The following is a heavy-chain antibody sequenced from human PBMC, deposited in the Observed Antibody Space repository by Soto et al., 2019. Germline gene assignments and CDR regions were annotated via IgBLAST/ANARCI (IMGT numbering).Heavy chain of an antibody. J-gene: IGHJ6*02. Sequence: SETLSLTCAVYGGSFSAYYWSWVRQPPGKGLEWIGEIIHSESTRYNPSLKSRVTISVDTSKNQFSLKLSSVTAADTAVYYCARQRPTDGRWEFANYYGMDVWGQGTPVTVSS. CDR1: GGSFSAYY. CDR3: ARQRPTDGRWEFANYYGMDV. V-gene: IGHV4-34*12. CDR2: IIHSEST. D-gene: IGHD1-26*01.